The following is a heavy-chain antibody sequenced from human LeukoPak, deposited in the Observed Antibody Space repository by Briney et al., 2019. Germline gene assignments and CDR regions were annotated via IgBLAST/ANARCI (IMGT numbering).Heavy chain of an antibody. CDR3: ARDLGYCTNGVCYTPDY. V-gene: IGHV4-34*01. CDR2: INHSGST. J-gene: IGHJ4*02. CDR1: GGSFSGYY. D-gene: IGHD2-8*01. Sequence: SETLSLTCAVYGGSFSGYYWSWIRQPPGKGLEWIGEINHSGSTNYNPSLKSRVTISVDTSKNQFSLKLSSVTAADTAVYYCARDLGYCTNGVCYTPDYWGQGTLVTVSS.